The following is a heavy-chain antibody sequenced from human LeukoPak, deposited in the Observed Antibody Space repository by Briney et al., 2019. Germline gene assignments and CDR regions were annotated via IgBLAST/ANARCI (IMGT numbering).Heavy chain of an antibody. D-gene: IGHD6-13*01. CDR2: VYYTGST. V-gene: IGHV4-59*01. Sequence: SETLSLTCTVSGGSISSYYWSWVRQPPGKGLEWIGFVYYTGSTNYSPSLKSRVTVSVDTSKNQFSLKLRSVTAADTAVYYCARISSSNWYNERGAFDVWGQGTMVTVSS. J-gene: IGHJ3*01. CDR3: ARISSSNWYNERGAFDV. CDR1: GGSISSYY.